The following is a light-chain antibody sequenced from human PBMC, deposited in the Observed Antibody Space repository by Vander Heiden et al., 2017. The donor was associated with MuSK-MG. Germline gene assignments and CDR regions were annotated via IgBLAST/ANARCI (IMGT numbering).Light chain of an antibody. CDR2: LGS. J-gene: IGKJ2*01. CDR1: QSLLHSNGYNY. CDR3: RLGLQTPHT. Sequence: DVVMAQSPLFLTVTPGEPASIPCRSSQSLLHSNGYNYLDWYLQKPGQSPQLLLYLGSNRASGVPDRFSGSGSGTDFTLRISSVEPEDVGVYYCRLGLQTPHTFGQGTKLEIK. V-gene: IGKV2-28*01.